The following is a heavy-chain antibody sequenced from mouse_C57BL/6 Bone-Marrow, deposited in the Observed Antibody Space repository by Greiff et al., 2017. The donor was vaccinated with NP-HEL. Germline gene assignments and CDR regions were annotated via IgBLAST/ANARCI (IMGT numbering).Heavy chain of an antibody. J-gene: IGHJ1*03. Sequence: QVQLQQSGAELARPGASVKLSCKASGYTFTSYGISWVKQRTGQGLEWIGEIYPRSGNTYYNEKFKGKATLTADKSSSTAYMELRSLTSEDSAVYFCARVEYYGSSSWWYFDVWGTGTTVTVSS. CDR3: ARVEYYGSSSWWYFDV. CDR1: GYTFTSYG. V-gene: IGHV1-81*01. CDR2: IYPRSGNT. D-gene: IGHD1-1*01.